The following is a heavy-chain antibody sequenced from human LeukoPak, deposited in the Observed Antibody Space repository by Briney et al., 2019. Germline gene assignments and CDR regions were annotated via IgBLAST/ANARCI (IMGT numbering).Heavy chain of an antibody. CDR3: AKGKDSSGYYGMDV. V-gene: IGHV1-18*01. CDR1: GYTFTSYG. J-gene: IGHJ6*02. D-gene: IGHD6-19*01. Sequence: ASVKVSCKASGYTFTSYGVSWVRQAPGQGLEWMGWISAYNGNTSYAQKLQGRVTMTTDTSTSTAYMELRSLRSDDTAVYYCAKGKDSSGYYGMDVWGQGTTVTVSS. CDR2: ISAYNGNT.